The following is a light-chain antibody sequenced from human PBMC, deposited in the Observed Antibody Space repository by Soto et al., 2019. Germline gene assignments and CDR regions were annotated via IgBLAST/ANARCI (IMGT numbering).Light chain of an antibody. J-gene: IGKJ3*01. V-gene: IGKV3-15*01. Sequence: EIVMTQSPATLSVSPGERATLSCRASQSVSSNLAWYQQKPGQAPRLLIYGASTRATGIPARFSGSGSGTEYALTLSSLQSQDFAVYYCQQYNNWPPSTFAPGTKVNMK. CDR2: GAS. CDR3: QQYNNWPPST. CDR1: QSVSSN.